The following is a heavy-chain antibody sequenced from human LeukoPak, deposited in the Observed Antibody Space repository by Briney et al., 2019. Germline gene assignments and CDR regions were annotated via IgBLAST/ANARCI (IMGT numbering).Heavy chain of an antibody. J-gene: IGHJ4*02. D-gene: IGHD2-2*01. CDR1: GFTFDDYA. CDR3: ARVVGTDEGADY. CDR2: ISWNSGSI. V-gene: IGHV3-9*01. Sequence: PGGSLRLSCAASGFTFDDYAMHWVRQAPGKGLEWVSGISWNSGSIGYADSVKGRFTISRDNAKNSLYLQMNSLRAEDTAVYYCARVVGTDEGADYWGQGTLVTVSS.